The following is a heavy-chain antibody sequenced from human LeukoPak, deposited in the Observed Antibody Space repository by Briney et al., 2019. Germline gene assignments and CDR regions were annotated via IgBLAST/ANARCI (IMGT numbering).Heavy chain of an antibody. CDR3: ARDPDYYDSSGYYQGAFDI. D-gene: IGHD3-22*01. CDR2: IYHSGST. Sequence: PSETLSLTCAVSGYSMSSGYYWGWIRQPPGKGLEWIGSIYHSGSTYYNPSLKSRVTISVDTSKNQFSLKLSSVTAADTAVYYCARDPDYYDSSGYYQGAFDIWGQGTMVTVSS. V-gene: IGHV4-38-2*02. CDR1: GYSMSSGYY. J-gene: IGHJ3*02.